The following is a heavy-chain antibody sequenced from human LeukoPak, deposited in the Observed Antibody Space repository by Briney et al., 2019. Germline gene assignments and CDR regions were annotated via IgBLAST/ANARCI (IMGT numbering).Heavy chain of an antibody. J-gene: IGHJ4*02. CDR3: AREVLDVVEPGTNTIDY. CDR1: GFTFRDYT. CDR2: INKGGSFI. D-gene: IGHD2-2*01. Sequence: GGSLRLSCAASGFTFRDYTMNWVRQAPGKGLEWVSAINKGGSFIKYADSVKGRFIVSRDNTKNLLFLQMNSLRVEDTALYFCAREVLDVVEPGTNTIDYWGQGTRVTVSS. V-gene: IGHV3-21*01.